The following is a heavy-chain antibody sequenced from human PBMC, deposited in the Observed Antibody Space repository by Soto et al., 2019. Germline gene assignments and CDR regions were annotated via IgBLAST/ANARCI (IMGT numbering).Heavy chain of an antibody. Sequence: ASVKVSCKASGYTFTTYDISWVRQAPGQGLEWMGRISTYNGDTNYPQSLQGRLTMTTDTSTTTAYMELRSLTFDDTAVYYCARLFGSNYYYGMEVWGQGTTVTVSS. CDR3: ARLFGSNYYYGMEV. D-gene: IGHD2-21*01. CDR1: GYTFTTYD. V-gene: IGHV1-18*01. CDR2: ISTYNGDT. J-gene: IGHJ6*02.